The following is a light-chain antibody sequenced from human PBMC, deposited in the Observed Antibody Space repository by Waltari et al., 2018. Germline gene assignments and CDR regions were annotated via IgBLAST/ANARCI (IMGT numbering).Light chain of an antibody. CDR3: CSYAGSITYV. V-gene: IGLV2-23*02. CDR2: DVS. CDR1: NSDVGGSNY. Sequence: QSALTQPASVSGSPGQSITISCTGTNSDVGGSNYFSWYQQHPGKAPKRMIYDVSKRPSGVSNRFSGSKSGNTASLTISGLQTEDEADYYCCSYAGSITYVFGTGTKVTVL. J-gene: IGLJ1*01.